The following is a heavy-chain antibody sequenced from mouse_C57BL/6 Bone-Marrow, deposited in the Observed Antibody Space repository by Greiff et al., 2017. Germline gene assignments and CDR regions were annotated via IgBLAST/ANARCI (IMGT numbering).Heavy chain of an antibody. Sequence: EVMLVESGGGLVKPGGSLKLSCAASGFTFSDYGMHWVRQAPEKGLEWVAYISSGSSTIYYADTVKGRFTISRDNAKNTLFLQMTSLRSEDTAMYYCAGGLRRRGYYAMDDWGQGTSVTVSS. V-gene: IGHV5-17*01. CDR1: GFTFSDYG. D-gene: IGHD2-4*01. CDR2: ISSGSSTI. J-gene: IGHJ4*01. CDR3: AGGLRRRGYYAMDD.